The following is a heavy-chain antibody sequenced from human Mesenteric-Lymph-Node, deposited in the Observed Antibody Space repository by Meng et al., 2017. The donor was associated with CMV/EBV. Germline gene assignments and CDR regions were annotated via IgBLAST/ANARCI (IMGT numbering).Heavy chain of an antibody. CDR2: ISVTSAYI. Sequence: GESLKISCAASGFTFSSYGMHWVRQAPGKGLEWISHISVTSAYIDYADSVKGRFTISRDNARNLLFLQMNSLRAEDTAVYYCARDVRGSDYYYGMDVWGQGTTVT. CDR3: ARDVRGSDYYYGMDV. V-gene: IGHV3-21*06. J-gene: IGHJ6*02. D-gene: IGHD3-10*02. CDR1: GFTFSSYG.